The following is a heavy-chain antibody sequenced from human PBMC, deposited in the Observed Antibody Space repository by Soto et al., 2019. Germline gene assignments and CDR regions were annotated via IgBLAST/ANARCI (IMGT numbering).Heavy chain of an antibody. Sequence: SQTLSLTCAISGDSVSSNSAAWNWIRLSPSRGLEWLARTYYRSRWYNDYAVSVRSRITVNPDTSKNQFSLQLTSVTPEDTAVYYCAGTSSHQWYYTDVWGKGTTVTGSS. CDR1: GDSVSSNSAA. D-gene: IGHD1-7*01. J-gene: IGHJ6*03. CDR2: TYYRSRWYN. CDR3: AGTSSHQWYYTDV. V-gene: IGHV6-1*01.